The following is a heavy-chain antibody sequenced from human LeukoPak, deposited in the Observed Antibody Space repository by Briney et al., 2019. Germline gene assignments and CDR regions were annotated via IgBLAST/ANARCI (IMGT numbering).Heavy chain of an antibody. V-gene: IGHV1-2*02. CDR1: GGTFSSYY. D-gene: IGHD3/OR15-3a*01. CDR3: ASETPVRFLDGFPLGYFDY. J-gene: IGHJ4*02. CDR2: INPNSGGT. Sequence: ASVKVSCKASGGTFSSYYMHWVRQAPGQGLEWMGWINPNSGGTNYAQKFQGRVTMTRDTSISTAYMELSRLRSDDTAVYYCASETPVRFLDGFPLGYFDYWGQGTLVTVSS.